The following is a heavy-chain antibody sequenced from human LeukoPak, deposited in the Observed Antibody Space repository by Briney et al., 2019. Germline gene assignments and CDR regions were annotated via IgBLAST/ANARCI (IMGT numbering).Heavy chain of an antibody. CDR2: INPNSGGT. V-gene: IGHV1-2*02. CDR1: GYTFTDYY. J-gene: IGHJ4*02. CDR3: ASGSRSNSGAWAY. D-gene: IGHD6-25*01. Sequence: ASVKVSCKASGYTFTDYYMHWVRQAPGQGLEWMGWINPNSGGTNYAQKFQGRVTMTRDTSITTAYMELTRLRSDDTAVYYCASGSRSNSGAWAYWGQGTLVTVSS.